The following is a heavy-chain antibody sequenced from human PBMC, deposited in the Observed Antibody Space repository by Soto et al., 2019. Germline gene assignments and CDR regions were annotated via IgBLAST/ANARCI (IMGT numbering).Heavy chain of an antibody. J-gene: IGHJ4*02. CDR3: ARVGRNTNHWCFFDY. CDR2: ITYAGNKRDNN. D-gene: IGHD2-8*02. Sequence: GGSLRLSCAASGFTFSNYAMHWVRQAPGKGLEWVAVITYAGNKRDNNDYAVPVKGRFTISRDDSTNKLFLQMNSLRPDDTAVYYCARVGRNTNHWCFFDYWGQGSLVTVSS. CDR1: GFTFSNYA. V-gene: IGHV3-30*04.